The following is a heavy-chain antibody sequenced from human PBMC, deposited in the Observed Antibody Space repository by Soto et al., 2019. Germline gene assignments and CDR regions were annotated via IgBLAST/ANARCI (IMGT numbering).Heavy chain of an antibody. Sequence: EVQLVESGGGLVKPGGSLRLSCAASGFTFSSYSMNWVRQAPGKGLEWVSSISSSSSYIYYADSVKGRFTISRDNAKNSLYLQMTSLCAEDTAVYYCARPWGHYYYYYYMDVWGKGTTVTVSS. CDR2: ISSSSSYI. J-gene: IGHJ6*03. V-gene: IGHV3-21*01. D-gene: IGHD7-27*01. CDR3: ARPWGHYYYYYYMDV. CDR1: GFTFSSYS.